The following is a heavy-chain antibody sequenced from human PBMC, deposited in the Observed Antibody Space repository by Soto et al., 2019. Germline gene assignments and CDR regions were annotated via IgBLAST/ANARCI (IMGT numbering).Heavy chain of an antibody. CDR2: ISADSGNT. V-gene: IGHV1-18*01. Sequence: ASVKVSCKASGYTFTSYGISWVRQAPGQRLEWIGWISADSGNTNYAQKFQEKVTITRDTSTSTAYMELSSLRSEDTAVYYCAAFKIPAAPAAFDIWGQGTMVTVSS. CDR1: GYTFTSYG. CDR3: AAFKIPAAPAAFDI. D-gene: IGHD2-2*01. J-gene: IGHJ3*02.